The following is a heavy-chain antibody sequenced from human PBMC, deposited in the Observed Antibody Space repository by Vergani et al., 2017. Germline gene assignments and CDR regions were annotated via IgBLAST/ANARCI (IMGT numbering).Heavy chain of an antibody. D-gene: IGHD5-12*01. CDR1: GFTFSACP. V-gene: IGHV3-23*01. Sequence: EVQLLQSGGGVIQPGGSVRLSCAASGFTFSACPMTWVRQAPGKGLEWVSAISARYPSTYYADSVKGRFTISRDNAKNSLYLQMNSLRAEDTAVYYCARTRIVGTIREHFDYWGQGTLVTVSS. CDR2: ISARYPST. CDR3: ARTRIVGTIREHFDY. J-gene: IGHJ4*02.